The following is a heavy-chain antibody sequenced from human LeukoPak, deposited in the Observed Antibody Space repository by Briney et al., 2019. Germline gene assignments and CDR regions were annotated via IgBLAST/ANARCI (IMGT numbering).Heavy chain of an antibody. J-gene: IGHJ4*02. Sequence: GGSLRLSCAASGFTFSSYSMNWVRQAPRKGLEWVSSISSSSSYIYYADSVKGRFTISRDNAKNSLYLQMNSLRAEDTAVYYCARDYSSGWYFDYWGQGTLVTVSS. D-gene: IGHD6-19*01. CDR1: GFTFSSYS. V-gene: IGHV3-21*01. CDR2: ISSSSSYI. CDR3: ARDYSSGWYFDY.